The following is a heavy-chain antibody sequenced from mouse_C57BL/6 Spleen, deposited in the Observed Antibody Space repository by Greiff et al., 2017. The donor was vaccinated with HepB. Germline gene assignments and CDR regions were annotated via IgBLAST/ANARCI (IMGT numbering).Heavy chain of an antibody. V-gene: IGHV1-42*01. CDR1: GYSFTGYY. D-gene: IGHD2-4*01. CDR2: INPSTGGT. Sequence: EVQLQQSGPELVKPGASVKISCKASGYSFTGYYMNWVKQSPEKSLEWIGEINPSTGGTTYNQKFKAKATLTVDKSSSTAYMQLKSLTSEDSAVYYCARGGLRRGWYFDVWGTGTTVTVSS. CDR3: ARGGLRRGWYFDV. J-gene: IGHJ1*03.